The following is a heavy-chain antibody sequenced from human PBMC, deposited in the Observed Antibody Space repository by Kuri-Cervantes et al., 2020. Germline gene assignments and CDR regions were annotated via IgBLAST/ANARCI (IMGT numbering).Heavy chain of an antibody. CDR2: IYYSGST. CDR1: GGSISSGGYY. V-gene: IGHV4-39*01. D-gene: IGHD2-15*01. Sequence: GSLRLSCTVSGGSISSGGYYWGWIRQPPGKGLEWIGSIYYSGSTYYNPSLKSRVTISVDTSKNQFSLKLSSVTAADTAVYYCAGGEIFVVVVAATIYFDYWGQGTLVTVSS. J-gene: IGHJ4*02. CDR3: AGGEIFVVVVAATIYFDY.